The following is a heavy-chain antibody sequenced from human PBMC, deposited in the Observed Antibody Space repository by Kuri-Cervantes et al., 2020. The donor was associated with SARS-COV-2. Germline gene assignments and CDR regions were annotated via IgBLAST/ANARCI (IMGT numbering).Heavy chain of an antibody. V-gene: IGHV3-19*01. CDR2: VSWNGSRT. Sequence: GGSLRVCCAAFGFTFSNSDMNWVRQAPGKGLEWVSGVSWNGSRTHYADSVKGRFIISRDNSRNFLYQQMNSLRPEDMAVYYCVRHKAAAGIVAPDWGQGTLVTVSS. CDR3: VRHKAAAGIVAPD. J-gene: IGHJ4*02. CDR1: GFTFSNSD. D-gene: IGHD6-13*01.